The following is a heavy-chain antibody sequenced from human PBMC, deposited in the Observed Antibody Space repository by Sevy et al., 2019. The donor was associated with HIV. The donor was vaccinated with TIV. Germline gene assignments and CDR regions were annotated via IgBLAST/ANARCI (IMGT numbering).Heavy chain of an antibody. CDR1: GGSFSGYY. V-gene: IGHV4-34*01. CDR2: INHSGST. CDR3: ARGHIAAAGTLDY. D-gene: IGHD6-13*01. J-gene: IGHJ4*02. Sequence: LLQLRRTLSLTCAVDGGSFSGYYWSWIRQPPGKGLEWIGEINHSGSTNYNPSLKSRVTISVDTSKNQFSLKLSSVTAADTAVYYCARGHIAAAGTLDYWGQGTLVTVSS.